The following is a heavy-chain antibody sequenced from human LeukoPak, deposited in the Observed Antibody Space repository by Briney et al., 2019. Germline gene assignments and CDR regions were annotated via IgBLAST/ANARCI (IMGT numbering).Heavy chain of an antibody. D-gene: IGHD6-13*01. CDR2: IIPIFGTA. J-gene: IGHJ4*02. Sequence: ASVKVSCMASEGTFSNYAISWVRQAPGQGLEWMGGIIPIFGTANYAQKFQGRVTITADESTSTAYMELSSLRSEDTAVYYCATYHPSSWYRAFDYWGQGTLVTVSS. CDR3: ATYHPSSWYRAFDY. CDR1: EGTFSNYA. V-gene: IGHV1-69*13.